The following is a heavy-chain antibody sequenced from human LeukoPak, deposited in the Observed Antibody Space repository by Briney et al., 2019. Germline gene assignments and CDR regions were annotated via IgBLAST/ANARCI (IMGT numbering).Heavy chain of an antibody. D-gene: IGHD6-19*01. CDR3: ASSSGWYPSDY. J-gene: IGHJ4*02. V-gene: IGHV4-4*07. CDR1: GGSLSSYY. Sequence: SETLSLPCTVSGGSLSSYYWSWIGQPAGKGLEGIGRIYTSGSTNYNPSLKSRVTISVDTSKNQFSLKLSSVTAADTAVYYCASSSGWYPSDYWGQGTLVTVSS. CDR2: IYTSGST.